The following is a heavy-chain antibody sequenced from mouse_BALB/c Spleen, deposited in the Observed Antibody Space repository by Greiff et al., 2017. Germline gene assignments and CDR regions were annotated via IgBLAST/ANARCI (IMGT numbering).Heavy chain of an antibody. Sequence: QVQLQQPGAELVKPGASVKLSCKASGYTFTSYWMHWVQQRPGQGLEWIGEINPSNGRTNYNEKFKSKATLTVDKSSSTAYMQLSSLTSEDSAVYYCARRDYYGSSYWYFDVWGAGTTVTVSS. CDR3: ARRDYYGSSYWYFDV. V-gene: IGHV1S81*02. J-gene: IGHJ1*01. CDR1: GYTFTSYW. CDR2: INPSNGRT. D-gene: IGHD1-1*01.